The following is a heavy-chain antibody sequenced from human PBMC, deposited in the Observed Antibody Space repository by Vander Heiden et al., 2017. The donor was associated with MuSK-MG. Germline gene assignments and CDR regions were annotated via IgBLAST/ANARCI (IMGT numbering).Heavy chain of an antibody. Sequence: QVQVVQSGAEVKRPGASVKVSCKASGYTFTDYYLHWVRQAPGQGLEWMGWINPNSGGTNYAQKFQGRVTMTRDTSISTAYMDLSRLKSDDTAVYYCAREVYDSSGYYPIYFYYMDVWGKGTSVTVSS. D-gene: IGHD3-22*01. CDR3: AREVYDSSGYYPIYFYYMDV. V-gene: IGHV1-2*02. CDR2: INPNSGGT. J-gene: IGHJ6*03. CDR1: GYTFTDYY.